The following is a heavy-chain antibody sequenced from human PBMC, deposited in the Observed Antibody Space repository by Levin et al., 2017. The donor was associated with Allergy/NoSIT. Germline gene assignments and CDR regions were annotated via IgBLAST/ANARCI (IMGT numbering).Heavy chain of an antibody. CDR3: ARQIVVVVAATHYYYYYMDV. D-gene: IGHD2-15*01. J-gene: IGHJ6*03. CDR1: GGSFSGYY. V-gene: IGHV4-34*01. CDR2: INHSGST. Sequence: SQTLSLTCAVYGGSFSGYYWSWIRQPPGKGLEWIGEINHSGSTNYNPSLKSRVTISVDTSKNQFSLKLSSVTAADTAVYYCARQIVVVVAATHYYYYYMDVWGKGTTVTVSS.